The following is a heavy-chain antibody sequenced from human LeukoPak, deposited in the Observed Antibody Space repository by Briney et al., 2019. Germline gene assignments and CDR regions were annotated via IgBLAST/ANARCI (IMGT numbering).Heavy chain of an antibody. D-gene: IGHD3-10*01. J-gene: IGHJ4*02. V-gene: IGHV3-33*01. Sequence: GGSLRLSCAASGFTFRSYGMHWVRQAPGKGLEWVAVIWYGGSDKYYADSVKGRFTISRDNSKNTLYLQMNSLRAEDAAVYYCATAPSGSGTFLDYWGQGTLVTVSS. CDR3: ATAPSGSGTFLDY. CDR1: GFTFRSYG. CDR2: IWYGGSDK.